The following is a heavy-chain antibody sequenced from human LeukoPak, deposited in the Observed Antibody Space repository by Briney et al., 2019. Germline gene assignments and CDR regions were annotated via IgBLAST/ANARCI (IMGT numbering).Heavy chain of an antibody. Sequence: GGSLRLSCAASGFNFNCAWMTWVRQAPGKGLEWVGRIKSETDGGAKDYAAPVKGRFSISRDDSKSILYLEMTSLKTEDTAVYYCTTLVGAPTYWGQGTLVTVSS. CDR1: GFNFNCAW. D-gene: IGHD1-26*01. V-gene: IGHV3-15*01. CDR2: IKSETDGGAK. CDR3: TTLVGAPTY. J-gene: IGHJ4*02.